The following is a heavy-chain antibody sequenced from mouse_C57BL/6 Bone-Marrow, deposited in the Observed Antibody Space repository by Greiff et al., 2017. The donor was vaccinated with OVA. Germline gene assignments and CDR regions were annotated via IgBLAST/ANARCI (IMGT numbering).Heavy chain of an antibody. Sequence: EVKLQESGPGLVKPSQSLSLTCSVTGYSITSGYYWNWIRQFPGNKLEWMGYISYDGSNNYNPSLKNRISITRDTSKNQFFLKMNSVTTEDTAKYYCTRDGILPDKDYWGQGTSVTVSS. CDR2: ISYDGSN. CDR3: TRDGILPDKDY. J-gene: IGHJ4*01. V-gene: IGHV3-6*01. D-gene: IGHD1-1*01. CDR1: GYSITSGYY.